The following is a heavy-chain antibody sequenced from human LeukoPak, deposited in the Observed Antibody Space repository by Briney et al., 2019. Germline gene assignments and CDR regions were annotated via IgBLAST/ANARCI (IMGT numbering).Heavy chain of an antibody. Sequence: SETLSLTCTVSGGSISSGDYYWSWIRQPPGKGLEWIGYIYYSASTYYNPSLKSRLTMSVDTSKNQLSLTLYSVTAADTAVYYCARVNLRGDPFDIWGQGTMVTVSS. D-gene: IGHD3-10*01. CDR2: IYYSAST. CDR1: GGSISSGDYY. J-gene: IGHJ3*02. V-gene: IGHV4-30-4*02. CDR3: ARVNLRGDPFDI.